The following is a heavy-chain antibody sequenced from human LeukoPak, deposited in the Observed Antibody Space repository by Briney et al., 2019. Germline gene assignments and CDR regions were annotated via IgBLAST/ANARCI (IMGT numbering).Heavy chain of an antibody. J-gene: IGHJ4*02. CDR2: ISSSGSTI. D-gene: IGHD3-22*01. CDR1: GFTFSDYY. CDR3: ARDYYYDSSGTLLGY. Sequence: PGGSLRLSCAASGFTFSDYYMSWIRQAPGKGLEWVSYISSSGSTIYYADSVKGRFTISRDNAKNSLYLQMNSLRAEDTAVYYCARDYYYDSSGTLLGYWGQGTLVTVSS. V-gene: IGHV3-11*01.